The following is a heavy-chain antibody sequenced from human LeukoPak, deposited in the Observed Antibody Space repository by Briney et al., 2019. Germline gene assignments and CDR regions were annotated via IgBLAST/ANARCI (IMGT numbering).Heavy chain of an antibody. CDR3: ARRGRTYDSNYEYYYYYYMDV. V-gene: IGHV4-59*12. CDR2: IYYSGST. CDR1: GGSISSYY. J-gene: IGHJ6*03. Sequence: SETLSLTCTVSGGSISSYYWSWIRQPPGKGLEWIGYIYYSGSTNYNPSLKSRVTISVDTSKNQFSLKLSSVTAADTAVYYCARRGRTYDSNYEYYYYYYMDVWGKGTTVTISS. D-gene: IGHD4-11*01.